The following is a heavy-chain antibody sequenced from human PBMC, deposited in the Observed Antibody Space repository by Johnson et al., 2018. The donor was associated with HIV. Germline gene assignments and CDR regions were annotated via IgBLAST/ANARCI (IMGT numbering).Heavy chain of an antibody. CDR3: ARAYVGETAMVTIAVAGSAFDI. Sequence: QVQLVESGGGVVQPGRSLRLSCAASGFTFSSYAMHWVRQAPGKGLEWVAVISYDGSNKYYADSVKGRFTISRDHSKNTLYLQMNSLRAEDTAVYYCARAYVGETAMVTIAVAGSAFDIGGQGKMVTVSS. CDR1: GFTFSSYA. D-gene: IGHD6-19*01. V-gene: IGHV3-30*04. CDR2: ISYDGSNK. J-gene: IGHJ3*02.